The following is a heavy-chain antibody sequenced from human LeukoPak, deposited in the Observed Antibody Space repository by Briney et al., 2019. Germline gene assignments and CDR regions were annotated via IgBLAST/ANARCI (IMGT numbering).Heavy chain of an antibody. D-gene: IGHD4-17*01. CDR1: GYTFTSYG. V-gene: IGHV1-2*02. Sequence: GASVKVSCKASGYTFTSYGISWVRQAPGQGLEWMGWINPNSGGTNYAQKFQGRVTMTRDTSISTAYMELSRLRSDDTAVYYCARVTTVEYYYYYMDVWGKGTTVTVSS. CDR3: ARVTTVEYYYYYMDV. CDR2: INPNSGGT. J-gene: IGHJ6*03.